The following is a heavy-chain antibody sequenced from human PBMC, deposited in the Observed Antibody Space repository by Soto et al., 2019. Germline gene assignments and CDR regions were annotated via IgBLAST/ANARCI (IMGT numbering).Heavy chain of an antibody. D-gene: IGHD3-10*01. Sequence: GGSLRLSCAASGFTFSSYSMNWVRQAPGKGLEWVSYISSSSSTIYYADSVKGRFTISRDNAKNSLYLQMNSLRAEDTAVYYCARVVGYGSGNFGLEYYYYMDVWGKGTTVTVSS. CDR3: ARVVGYGSGNFGLEYYYYMDV. J-gene: IGHJ6*03. CDR2: ISSSSSTI. V-gene: IGHV3-48*01. CDR1: GFTFSSYS.